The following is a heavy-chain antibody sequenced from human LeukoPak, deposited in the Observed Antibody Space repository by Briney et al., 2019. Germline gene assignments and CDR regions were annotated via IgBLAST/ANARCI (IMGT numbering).Heavy chain of an antibody. V-gene: IGHV1-8*03. Sequence: ASVKVSCKASGYTFTSYDINWVRQATGQGLEWMGWMNPNSGNTGYAQKFQGRVTITRNTSISTAYMELSSLRSEDTAVYYCARGPTPRRITIFGVVIQYYFDYWGQGTLVTVSS. D-gene: IGHD3-3*01. J-gene: IGHJ4*02. CDR1: GYTFTSYD. CDR2: MNPNSGNT. CDR3: ARGPTPRRITIFGVVIQYYFDY.